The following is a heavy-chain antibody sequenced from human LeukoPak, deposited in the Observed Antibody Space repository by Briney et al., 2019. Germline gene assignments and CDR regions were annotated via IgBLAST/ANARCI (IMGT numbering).Heavy chain of an antibody. V-gene: IGHV3-23*01. CDR2: ITGNAGLI. Sequence: GGSLRLSCAASGFPFSTYAMNWVRQAPGKGLEWVSVITGNAGLIAYADSVKGRFTISRDNYKNTLYLQMNSLSAEDTARYYCAKDRIPDGYYSIDYWGQGTPVNVSS. D-gene: IGHD3-3*01. CDR1: GFPFSTYA. J-gene: IGHJ4*02. CDR3: AKDRIPDGYYSIDY.